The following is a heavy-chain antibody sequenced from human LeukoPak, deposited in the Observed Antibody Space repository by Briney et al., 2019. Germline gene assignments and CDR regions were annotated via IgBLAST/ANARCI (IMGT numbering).Heavy chain of an antibody. J-gene: IGHJ6*03. CDR2: ISSSSSYI. CDR1: GFTFSSYS. CDR3: ARDKVASQRAAYYMDV. Sequence: GGSLRLSCAASGFTFSSYSMNWVRQAPGKGLEWVSSISSSSSYIYYADSVKGRFTISRDNAKNSLYLQMNSLKAEDTAVYYCARDKVASQRAAYYMDVWGKGTTVTVSS. V-gene: IGHV3-21*01. D-gene: IGHD6-25*01.